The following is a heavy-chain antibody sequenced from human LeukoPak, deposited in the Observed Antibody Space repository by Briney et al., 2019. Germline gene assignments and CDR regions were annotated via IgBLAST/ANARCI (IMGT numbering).Heavy chain of an antibody. V-gene: IGHV3-23*05. D-gene: IGHD6-19*01. Sequence: GGSLRLSCVASGFNFSSFAMSWVRQAPGKGLEWVSAITSSGSTDYTYYADSVKGRFTISRDNSKNTLYLEMNSLRAEDTAVYCCAKPPHGGGWYTDNWFDPWGQGTRVTVSS. CDR1: GFNFSSFA. CDR2: ITSSGSTDYT. J-gene: IGHJ5*02. CDR3: AKPPHGGGWYTDNWFDP.